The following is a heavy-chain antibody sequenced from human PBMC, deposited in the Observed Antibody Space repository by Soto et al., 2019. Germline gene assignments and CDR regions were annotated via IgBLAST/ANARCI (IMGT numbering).Heavy chain of an antibody. D-gene: IGHD4-17*01. CDR1: GFTFSSYA. CDR2: ISGSGGST. V-gene: IGHV3-23*01. Sequence: GGSLRLSCAASGFTFSSYAMSWVRQAPGKGLEWVSAISGSGGSTYYADSVKGRFTISRDNSKNTLYLQMNSLRAEDTAVYYCAKAIKRDYGDYGIADFDYWGQGTLVTVSS. CDR3: AKAIKRDYGDYGIADFDY. J-gene: IGHJ4*02.